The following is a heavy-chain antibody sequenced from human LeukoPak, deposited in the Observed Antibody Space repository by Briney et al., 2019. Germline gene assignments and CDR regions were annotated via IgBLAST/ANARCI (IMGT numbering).Heavy chain of an antibody. V-gene: IGHV1-2*02. CDR1: GYTFTSYD. CDR2: INPNSGGT. J-gene: IGHJ5*02. CDR3: ARGGHIVVVPAADYNWFDP. D-gene: IGHD2-2*01. Sequence: ASVKVSCKASGYTFTSYDINWVRQATGQGLEWMGWINPNSGGTNYAQKFQGRVTMTRDTSISTAYMELSRLRSDDTAVYYCARGGHIVVVPAADYNWFDPWGQGTLVTVSS.